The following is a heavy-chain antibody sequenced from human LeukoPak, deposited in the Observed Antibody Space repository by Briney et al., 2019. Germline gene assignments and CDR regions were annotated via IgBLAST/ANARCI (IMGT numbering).Heavy chain of an antibody. V-gene: IGHV3-23*01. J-gene: IGHJ4*02. CDR1: GFTFSSYA. CDR2: ISGSGGST. CDR3: ARGMAVAGSYYFDY. Sequence: GGSLRLSCAASGFTFSSYAMSWVRQAPGKGLEWVSTISGSGGSTYYADSVKGRFTISRDNSKNTLYLQMNSLRAEDTAVYYCARGMAVAGSYYFDYWGQGTLVTVSS. D-gene: IGHD6-19*01.